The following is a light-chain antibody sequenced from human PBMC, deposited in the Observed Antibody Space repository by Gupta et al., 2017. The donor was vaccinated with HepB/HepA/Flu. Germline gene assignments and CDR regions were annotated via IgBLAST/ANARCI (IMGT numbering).Light chain of an antibody. Sequence: MVLTHSPATLSLAPGERATLSCRASQSVSSYLAWYQQKPGQAPRLLIYDASNRATGIPARFSGSGSGTDFTLTISSLEPEDFAVYYCQQRSNWPLTFGGGTKVEIK. CDR1: QSVSSY. J-gene: IGKJ4*01. CDR2: DAS. CDR3: QQRSNWPLT. V-gene: IGKV3-11*01.